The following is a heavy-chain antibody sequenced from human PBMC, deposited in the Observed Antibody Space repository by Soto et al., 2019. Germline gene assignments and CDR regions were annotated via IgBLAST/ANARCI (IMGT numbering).Heavy chain of an antibody. D-gene: IGHD3-16*02. CDR1: GDSISNGDYY. J-gene: IGHJ4*02. CDR2: IDSSGST. CDR3: ARRYLY. V-gene: IGHV4-30-4*01. Sequence: SETLSLTCTVSGDSISNGDYYWSWIRQPPGRGLEWIGYIDSSGSTYYNPSLKSRLTMSVDMSKNQFSLRLTSVTAADTAVYYCARRYLYWGQGRLVTVS.